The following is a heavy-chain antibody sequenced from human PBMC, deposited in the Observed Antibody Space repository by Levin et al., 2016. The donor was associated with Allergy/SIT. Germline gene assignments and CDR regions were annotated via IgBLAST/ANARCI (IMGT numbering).Heavy chain of an antibody. Sequence: WIRQPPGKGLECVSYITSDSSYTSYADSVKGRFTISRDNAKRSLYLQMNSLRDEDTAVYYCARVRVYDYYMDVWGKGTTVTVSS. CDR3: ARVRVYDYYMDV. J-gene: IGHJ6*03. V-gene: IGHV3-11*06. CDR2: ITSDSSYT.